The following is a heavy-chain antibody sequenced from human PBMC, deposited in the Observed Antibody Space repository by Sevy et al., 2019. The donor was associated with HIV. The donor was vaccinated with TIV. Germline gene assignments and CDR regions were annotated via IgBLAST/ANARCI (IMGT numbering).Heavy chain of an antibody. D-gene: IGHD1-26*01. CDR3: TRLFYVGANDAFDI. CDR1: GFTFSGSA. Sequence: GGSLRLSCAASGFTFSGSAMHWVRQASGKGLEWVGRIRSKANSYATAYAASVKGRFTIYRDDSKNTAYLQMNSLKTEDTAVYYCTRLFYVGANDAFDIWGQGTMVTVSS. J-gene: IGHJ3*02. CDR2: IRSKANSYAT. V-gene: IGHV3-73*01.